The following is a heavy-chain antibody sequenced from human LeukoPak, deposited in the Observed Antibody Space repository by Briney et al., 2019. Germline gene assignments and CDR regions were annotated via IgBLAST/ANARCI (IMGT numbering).Heavy chain of an antibody. CDR1: GFTFSSYW. V-gene: IGHV3-7*01. Sequence: GGSLRLSCAASGFTFSSYWMSWVRQAPGKGLEWVANIKQDGSEKYYMDSVKGRSTISRGNAKNSLYLQMNSLRAEDTAVYYCARTSGSYDAFDIWGQGTMVTVSS. D-gene: IGHD1-26*01. CDR2: IKQDGSEK. J-gene: IGHJ3*02. CDR3: ARTSGSYDAFDI.